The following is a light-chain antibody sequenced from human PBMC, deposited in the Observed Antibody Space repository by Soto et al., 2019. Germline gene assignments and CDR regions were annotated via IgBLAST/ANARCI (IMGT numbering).Light chain of an antibody. J-gene: IGLJ1*01. Sequence: QSVLSQPASVSGSPGQSITISCTGTSSDVGSNNLVSWYQQHPCKAPKLMIYEVRKRPSGISNRFSGSKSGNTASLTISGRQDEDEADYYCCSYAGRSAYYVFGAGTTLTVL. CDR2: EVR. V-gene: IGLV2-23*02. CDR3: CSYAGRSAYYV. CDR1: SSDVGSNNL.